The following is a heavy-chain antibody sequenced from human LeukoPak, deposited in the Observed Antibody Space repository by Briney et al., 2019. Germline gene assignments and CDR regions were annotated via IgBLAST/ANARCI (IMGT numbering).Heavy chain of an antibody. D-gene: IGHD6-6*01. Sequence: ASVKVSCKASGYTFTGCYMHWVRQAPGQGLEWMGWINPNSGGTNYAQKFQGRVTMTRDTSISTAYMELSRLRSDDTAVYYCNAYSSSPDDAFDIWGQGTMVTVSS. V-gene: IGHV1-2*02. CDR3: NAYSSSPDDAFDI. CDR1: GYTFTGCY. J-gene: IGHJ3*02. CDR2: INPNSGGT.